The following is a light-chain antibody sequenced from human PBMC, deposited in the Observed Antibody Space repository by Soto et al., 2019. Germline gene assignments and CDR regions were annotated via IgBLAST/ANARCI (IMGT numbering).Light chain of an antibody. J-gene: IGKJ1*01. Sequence: EIVMTQSPAALSVSPGESATLSCRASQNINSILAWYQQQPGQAPRLLIYDTSTRATGIPARFSGSGSGTEFTLTINSLQSEDFAVYYCQPRRTFGQGTKVEIK. CDR2: DTS. CDR3: QPRRT. V-gene: IGKV3-15*01. CDR1: QNINSI.